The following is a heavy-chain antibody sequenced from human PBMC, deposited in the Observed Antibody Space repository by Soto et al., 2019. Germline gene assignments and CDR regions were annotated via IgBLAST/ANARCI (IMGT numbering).Heavy chain of an antibody. D-gene: IGHD3-3*01. CDR3: ATSDDSGFDP. Sequence: QLQLVQSGGEVKKPGASVRVSCEAYGYPFSKYGISWIRQAPGQGLEWMGWIKPDNGNTDYAQKFQGRVTMTTDTSSNAAYMGLRSLRSDDTAVYYCATSDDSGFDPCGQGSLVSVSS. V-gene: IGHV1-18*04. CDR2: IKPDNGNT. CDR1: GYPFSKYG. J-gene: IGHJ5*02.